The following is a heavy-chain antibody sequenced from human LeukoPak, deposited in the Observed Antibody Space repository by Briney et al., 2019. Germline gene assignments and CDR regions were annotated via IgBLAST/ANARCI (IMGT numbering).Heavy chain of an antibody. V-gene: IGHV4-34*01. CDR3: APRGDIEHSYVYGKWLDP. J-gene: IGHJ5*02. Sequence: SETLSLTCAVYGGSFSAYYWTWIRQPPGKGLEWIGEINHSGSSNYNSSLRSRVTISVDTSYKQFSLRLSSVTAADTAVYYCAPRGDIEHSYVYGKWLDPSGQGTRVTVSS. CDR1: GGSFSAYY. D-gene: IGHD5-18*01. CDR2: INHSGSS.